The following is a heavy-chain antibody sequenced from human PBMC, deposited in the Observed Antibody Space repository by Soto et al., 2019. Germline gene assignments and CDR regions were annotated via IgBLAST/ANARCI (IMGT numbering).Heavy chain of an antibody. CDR2: IIPIFGTA. J-gene: IGHJ4*02. D-gene: IGHD3-22*01. CDR3: ARESYYYDSSGYYHFDY. V-gene: IGHV1-69*12. CDR1: GGTFSSYA. Sequence: QVQLVQSGAEVKKPGSSVKVSCKASGGTFSSYAISWVRQAPGQGLEWMGGIIPIFGTANYAQKFQGRVTITADESTSTANMELSSLRSEDTAVYYCARESYYYDSSGYYHFDYWGQGTLVTVSS.